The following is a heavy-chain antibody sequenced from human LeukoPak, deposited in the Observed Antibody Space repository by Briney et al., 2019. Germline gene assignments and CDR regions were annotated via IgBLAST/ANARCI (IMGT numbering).Heavy chain of an antibody. J-gene: IGHJ4*02. Sequence: TPSETLSLTCTVSGGSISSGSYYWGWIRQPPGKGLEWIGSIYYSGSTYYNPSLKSRVTISVDTSKNQFSLKLSSVTAADTAVYYCARQDGTVTTGFDYWGQGTLVTVSS. CDR2: IYYSGST. D-gene: IGHD4-11*01. CDR3: ARQDGTVTTGFDY. V-gene: IGHV4-39*01. CDR1: GGSISSGSYY.